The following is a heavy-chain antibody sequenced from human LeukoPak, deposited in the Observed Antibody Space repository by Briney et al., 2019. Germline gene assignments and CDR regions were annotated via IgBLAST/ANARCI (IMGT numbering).Heavy chain of an antibody. V-gene: IGHV4-39*07. CDR1: GGSISSSSYY. CDR2: IYYSGST. Sequence: SETLSLTCTVSGGSISSSSYYWGWIRQPPGKGLEWIGSIYYSGSTYYNPSLKSRVTISVDTSKNQFSLKLSSVTAADTAVYYCARGGLPPGAFDIWGQGTMVTVSS. CDR3: ARGGLPPGAFDI. J-gene: IGHJ3*02. D-gene: IGHD3/OR15-3a*01.